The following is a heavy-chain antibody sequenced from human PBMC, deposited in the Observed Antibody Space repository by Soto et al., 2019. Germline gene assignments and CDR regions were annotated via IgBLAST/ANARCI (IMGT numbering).Heavy chain of an antibody. CDR3: ARVPRIVVVPAAIGNYYYGMDV. Sequence: ASVKVSCKASGYTFTSYGISWVRQAPGQGLEWMGWISAYNGNTNYAQKLQGRVTMTTDTSTSIAYMELRSLRSDDTAVYYCARVPRIVVVPAAIGNYYYGMDVWGQGTTVTVSS. CDR1: GYTFTSYG. J-gene: IGHJ6*02. D-gene: IGHD2-2*02. V-gene: IGHV1-18*04. CDR2: ISAYNGNT.